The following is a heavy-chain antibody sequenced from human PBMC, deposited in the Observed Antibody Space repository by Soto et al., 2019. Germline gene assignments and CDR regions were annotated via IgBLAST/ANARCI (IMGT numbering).Heavy chain of an antibody. CDR3: AKDLRPGLVVPTKSGFDP. Sequence: GGSLRLSCEASGFPFNTYAMTWFRQLPGMGLEWVSTTSIGGNTDFAESVRGRFSVSRDNSKNTLYLQMANLRAEDAAIYFCAKDLRPGLVVPTKSGFDPWGQGTRVTVSS. D-gene: IGHD3-10*01. V-gene: IGHV3-23*01. CDR1: GFPFNTYA. J-gene: IGHJ5*02. CDR2: TSIGGNT.